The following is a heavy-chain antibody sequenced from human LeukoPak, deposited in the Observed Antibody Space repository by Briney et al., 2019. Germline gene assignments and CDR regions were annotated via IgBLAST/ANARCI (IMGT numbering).Heavy chain of an antibody. CDR3: ARGWGDTYSSSWYYFDY. CDR2: ISSSSSYI. V-gene: IGHV3-21*01. Sequence: GGSLRLSCAASRFTFSSYSMNWVRQAPGKGLEWVSSISSSSSYIYYADSVKGRFTISRDNAKNSLYLQMNSLRAEDTAVYYCARGWGDTYSSSWYYFDYWGQGTLVTVSS. D-gene: IGHD6-13*01. CDR1: RFTFSSYS. J-gene: IGHJ4*02.